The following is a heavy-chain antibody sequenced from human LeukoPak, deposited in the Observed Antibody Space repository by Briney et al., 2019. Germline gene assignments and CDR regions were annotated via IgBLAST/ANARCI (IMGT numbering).Heavy chain of an antibody. J-gene: IGHJ4*02. CDR1: GYTFTVYY. Sequence: ASVSVSCKASGYTFTVYYMHWLRQAPGQGLEGMGWINPNSGGTNYAQKFQGWVTMTRDTSISTAYMELSRLRSDDTAVYYCARAYSNFIYYFDYWGQGTLVTVSS. D-gene: IGHD4-11*01. CDR2: INPNSGGT. V-gene: IGHV1-2*04. CDR3: ARAYSNFIYYFDY.